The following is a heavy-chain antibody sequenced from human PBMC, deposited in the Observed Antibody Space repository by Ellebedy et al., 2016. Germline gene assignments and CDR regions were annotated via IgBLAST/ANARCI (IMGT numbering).Heavy chain of an antibody. V-gene: IGHV3-7*01. D-gene: IGHD4-17*01. CDR1: GFTFSSYW. Sequence: GGSLRLXXAASGFTFSSYWMSWVRQAPGKGLEWVANIKQDGSEKYYVDSVKGRFTISRDNAKNSLYLQMNSLRAEDTAVYYCARDDYGDYPDYWGQGTLVTVSS. CDR3: ARDDYGDYPDY. CDR2: IKQDGSEK. J-gene: IGHJ4*02.